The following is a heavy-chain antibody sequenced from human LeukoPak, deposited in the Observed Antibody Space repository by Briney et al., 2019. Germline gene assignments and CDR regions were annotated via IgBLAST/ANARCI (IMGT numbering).Heavy chain of an antibody. CDR2: ISAFNGET. V-gene: IGHV1-18*01. J-gene: IGHJ5*02. CDR3: ARGDEYSSSHPNWFDP. CDR1: GYTFTSHG. D-gene: IGHD6-6*01. Sequence: ASVKVSCKTYGYTFTSHGISWVRQAPGQGLEWMGWISAFNGETHYAQNLQGRVTITADESTSTAYMELSSLRSEDTAVYYCARGDEYSSSHPNWFDPWGQGTLVTVSS.